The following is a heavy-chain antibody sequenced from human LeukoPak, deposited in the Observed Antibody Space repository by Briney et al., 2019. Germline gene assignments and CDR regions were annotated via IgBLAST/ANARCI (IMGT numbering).Heavy chain of an antibody. Sequence: GRSLSLSCAASGFTFGDYAMNWVRQAPGKGLEWVGFIRSKAYGGTPEYAASVNGRFTISRDDSKSIAYLQMNSLKTEDSAVYYCAKSLLQSIDSCGQGTLVTVSS. CDR3: AKSLLQSIDS. V-gene: IGHV3-49*04. D-gene: IGHD5-24*01. CDR1: GFTFGDYA. J-gene: IGHJ4*02. CDR2: IRSKAYGGTP.